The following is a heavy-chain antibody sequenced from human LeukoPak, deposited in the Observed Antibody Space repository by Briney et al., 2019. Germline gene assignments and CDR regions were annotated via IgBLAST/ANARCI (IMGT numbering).Heavy chain of an antibody. D-gene: IGHD5-18*01. CDR2: MNPNSGNT. CDR1: GYTFTSYD. CDR3: ARGAGGQLWSYEWSY. J-gene: IGHJ4*02. Sequence: GASVKVSCKASGYTFTSYDINWVRQATGQGLEWMGWMNPNSGNTGYAQKFQGRVTITRNTSISTAYMELSSLRFEDTAVYYCARGAGGQLWSYEWSYWGQGTLVTVSS. V-gene: IGHV1-8*03.